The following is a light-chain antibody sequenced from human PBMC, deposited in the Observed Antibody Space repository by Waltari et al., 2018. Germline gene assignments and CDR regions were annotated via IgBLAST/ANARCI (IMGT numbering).Light chain of an antibody. CDR2: GVN. CDR1: SSDVGGYDF. V-gene: IGLV2-14*01. J-gene: IGLJ1*01. Sequence: QSAPTQPASVSGSPGQSITISCTGTSSDVGGYDFFSWYQQYPGKAPKVMIYGVNNRPSGVSNRFSGSKSGNTASLIISGLQADDEADYYCSSYTTSGTLVFGTGTKVTVL. CDR3: SSYTTSGTLV.